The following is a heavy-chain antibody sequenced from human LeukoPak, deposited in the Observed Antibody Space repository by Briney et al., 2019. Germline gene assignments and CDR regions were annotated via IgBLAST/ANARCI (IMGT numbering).Heavy chain of an antibody. Sequence: ASVKVSCKASGYTFTGYYMRWVRQAPGQGLEWMGWINPNSGGTNYAQKFQGRVTMTRDTSISTAYMELSRLRSDDTAVYYCARDGTMVRGVPFDYWGQGTLVTVSS. CDR3: ARDGTMVRGVPFDY. D-gene: IGHD3-10*01. J-gene: IGHJ4*02. V-gene: IGHV1-2*02. CDR1: GYTFTGYY. CDR2: INPNSGGT.